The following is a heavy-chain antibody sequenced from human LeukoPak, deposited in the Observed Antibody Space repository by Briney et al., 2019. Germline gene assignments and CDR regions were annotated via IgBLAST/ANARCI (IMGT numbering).Heavy chain of an antibody. CDR3: AKDHDYSNSGFI. Sequence: GESLRLSCATSGFTFSNYAMSWVRQAPGKGPEWVSAISGSGGSTYYADSVKGRFTISRDNSKNTLYLQMNSLRAEDTAVYYCAKDHDYSNSGFIWGQGTLVTVSS. CDR2: ISGSGGST. CDR1: GFTFSNYA. D-gene: IGHD4-11*01. J-gene: IGHJ4*02. V-gene: IGHV3-23*01.